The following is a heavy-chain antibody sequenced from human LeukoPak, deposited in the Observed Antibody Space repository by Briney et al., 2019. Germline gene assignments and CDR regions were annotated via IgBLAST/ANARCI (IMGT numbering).Heavy chain of an antibody. D-gene: IGHD6-13*01. J-gene: IGHJ4*02. Sequence: GESLKISCKGSGYSFTSYWIGWVRQMPEKGLEWMGIIYPGDSDTRYSPSFQGQVTFSADKSTNTAYLQWSSLKASDTAMYYCARIRRAAAGTPFDYWGQGTLVSVSS. CDR2: IYPGDSDT. CDR1: GYSFTSYW. V-gene: IGHV5-51*01. CDR3: ARIRRAAAGTPFDY.